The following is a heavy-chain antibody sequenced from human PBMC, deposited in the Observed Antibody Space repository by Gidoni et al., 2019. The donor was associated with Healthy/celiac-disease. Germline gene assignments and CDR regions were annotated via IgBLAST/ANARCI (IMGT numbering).Heavy chain of an antibody. CDR2: IYYSGST. Sequence: QLQLQESGPGLVKPSETLSLPCTVSGGSISSSSYYWGWIRQPPGKGREWIGSIYYSGSTYYNPSLKSRVTISVDTSKNQFSLKLSSVTAADTAVYYCARSPPGDAFDIWGQGTMVTVSS. V-gene: IGHV4-39*01. J-gene: IGHJ3*02. CDR3: ARSPPGDAFDI. CDR1: GGSISSSSYY.